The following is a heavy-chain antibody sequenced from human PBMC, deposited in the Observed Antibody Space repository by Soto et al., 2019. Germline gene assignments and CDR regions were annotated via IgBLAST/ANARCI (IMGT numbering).Heavy chain of an antibody. J-gene: IGHJ5*02. CDR1: GLSITDSEMG. CDR3: ARRHLAVAVSPWFDP. Sequence: QVTLKESGPVLVKPTETLTLRCTVSGLSITDSEMGVSWIRQPPGQPLEWLAHIDSSGEKSYRTFLKSRLAISKDTSKGQLVLTMTNMEPADTATYYCARRHLAVAVSPWFDPWGQGIPVTVSS. CDR2: IDSSGEK. V-gene: IGHV2-26*01. D-gene: IGHD6-19*01.